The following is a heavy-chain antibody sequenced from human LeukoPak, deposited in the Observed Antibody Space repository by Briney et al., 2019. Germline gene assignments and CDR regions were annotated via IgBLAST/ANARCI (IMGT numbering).Heavy chain of an antibody. CDR2: IYSSVST. D-gene: IGHD7-27*01. CDR3: ARPQTLHWGSDAATDV. Sequence: SETLSLTCTVSGGSISSNAYYWAWIRQPPGKGLEWIGSIYSSVSTYYNPSLKSRVTISVDTSKNQFSLRLSSVTAADTAVYYCARPQTLHWGSDAATDVWGQGITVTVSS. CDR1: GGSISSNAYY. J-gene: IGHJ6*02. V-gene: IGHV4-39*01.